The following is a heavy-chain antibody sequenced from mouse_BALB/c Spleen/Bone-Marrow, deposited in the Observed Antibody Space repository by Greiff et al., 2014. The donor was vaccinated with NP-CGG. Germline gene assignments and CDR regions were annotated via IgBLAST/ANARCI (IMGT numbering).Heavy chain of an antibody. V-gene: IGHV6-6*02. CDR1: GFTFSNYW. J-gene: IGHJ3*01. CDR2: IRLKSNNYAT. CDR3: TSMRRRGFAY. D-gene: IGHD2-3*01. Sequence: EVQLVESGGGLVQPGGSIKLSCVASGFTFSNYWMNWVRQSPEKGLEWVAEIRLKSNNYATHYAESVKGRFTISRDDSKSSVYLQMNNLRAEDTGIYYCTSMRRRGFAYWGQGTLVTVSA.